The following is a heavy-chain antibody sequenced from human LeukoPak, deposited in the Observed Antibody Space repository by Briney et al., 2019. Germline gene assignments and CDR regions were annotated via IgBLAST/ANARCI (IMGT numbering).Heavy chain of an antibody. D-gene: IGHD1/OR15-1a*01. CDR1: GFTFSSYA. CDR2: ISSSGGST. Sequence: PGVSLRLSCTASGFTFSSYAMSWVRQAPGKGLEWVSGISSSGGSTYYADSVKGRFTISRDNSKNTLYLQMNSLRAEDTAVYYCARTTSPYSFDYWGQGTLVTVSS. J-gene: IGHJ4*02. V-gene: IGHV3-23*01. CDR3: ARTTSPYSFDY.